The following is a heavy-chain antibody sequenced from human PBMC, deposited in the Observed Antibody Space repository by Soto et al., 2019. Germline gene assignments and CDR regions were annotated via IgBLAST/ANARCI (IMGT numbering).Heavy chain of an antibody. D-gene: IGHD1-26*01. CDR3: ARDAKSVETTGGFDY. Sequence: QVQLVDSGGGVVQPGRSLRLSCAASGFIFSSYGMHWVRQAPGKGLEWVAGIWFDGSNKYYADSVKGRFTISRDNSRNTLYLQMNGLRAEDPALYYWARDAKSVETTGGFDYWGQGTLGTVSA. V-gene: IGHV3-33*01. CDR1: GFIFSSYG. J-gene: IGHJ4*02. CDR2: IWFDGSNK.